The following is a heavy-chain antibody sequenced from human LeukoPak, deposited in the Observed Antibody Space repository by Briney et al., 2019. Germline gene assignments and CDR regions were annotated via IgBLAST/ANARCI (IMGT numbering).Heavy chain of an antibody. CDR2: IYHSGST. Sequence: SETLSLTCAVSGCSISSGYYWGWIRQPPGKGLAWIGSIYHSGSTYYNPSLKSRVTISVDTSKNQFSLKLSSVTAADTAVYYCARHYDYVWGTNYYFDYWGQGTLVTVSS. J-gene: IGHJ4*02. V-gene: IGHV4-38-2*01. CDR1: GCSISSGYY. D-gene: IGHD3-16*01. CDR3: ARHYDYVWGTNYYFDY.